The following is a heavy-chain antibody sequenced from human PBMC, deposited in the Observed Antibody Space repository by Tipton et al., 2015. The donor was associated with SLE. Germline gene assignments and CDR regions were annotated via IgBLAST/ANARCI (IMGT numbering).Heavy chain of an antibody. CDR1: GYSISNGNYY. V-gene: IGHV4-61*09. CDR2: IDTSGNT. D-gene: IGHD2-2*02. Sequence: TLSLTCTVSGYSISNGNYYWSWIRQPAGKGLEWIGHIDTSGNTDYNPSLASRVTISIDTSKNQFSLKLSSVTVADTAVYYCAREKWNIPPGTFDTWGQGTMVTVS. J-gene: IGHJ3*02. CDR3: AREKWNIPPGTFDT.